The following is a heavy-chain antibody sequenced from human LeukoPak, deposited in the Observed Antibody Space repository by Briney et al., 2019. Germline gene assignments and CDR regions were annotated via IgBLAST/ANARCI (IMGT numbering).Heavy chain of an antibody. J-gene: IGHJ4*02. V-gene: IGHV3-33*06. CDR1: GFTFNTYG. CDR3: AKSNTESQTTVGN. Sequence: PGGSLRLSCAASGFTFNTYGMHWVRQAPGKGLEWIAVVWSDGSNRFYADSVEGRFTISRDNSKNTLYLQMNSLRAEDTAVHYCAKSNTESQTTVGNWGQGTLVSVSS. D-gene: IGHD1-14*01. CDR2: VWSDGSNR.